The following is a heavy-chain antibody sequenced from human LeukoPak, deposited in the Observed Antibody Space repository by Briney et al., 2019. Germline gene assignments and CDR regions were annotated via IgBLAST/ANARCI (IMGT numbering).Heavy chain of an antibody. Sequence: GGSLRLSCAASGFTFSSYAMSWVRQAPGKGLEWVSAISGSGGSTYYADSVKGRFTISRDNSKNTLYLQMNSLRAEDTAVYYCARLYSSSWYGPRYYFDYWGQGTLVTVSS. D-gene: IGHD6-13*01. CDR1: GFTFSSYA. CDR3: ARLYSSSWYGPRYYFDY. V-gene: IGHV3-23*01. CDR2: ISGSGGST. J-gene: IGHJ4*02.